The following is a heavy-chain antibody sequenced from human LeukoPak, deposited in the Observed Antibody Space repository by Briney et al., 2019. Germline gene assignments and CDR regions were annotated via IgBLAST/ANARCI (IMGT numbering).Heavy chain of an antibody. CDR2: ISWNSGTI. D-gene: IGHD2-15*01. CDR1: GFTFDDYA. CDR3: ARERDNFDY. Sequence: GGSQRLSCAASGFTFDDYAMHWVRQAPGKGLEWVSGISWNSGTIGYADSLKGRFTISRDNAKKSLYLQMNSLRAEDTALYYCARERDNFDYWGQGTLVTVSS. J-gene: IGHJ4*02. V-gene: IGHV3-9*01.